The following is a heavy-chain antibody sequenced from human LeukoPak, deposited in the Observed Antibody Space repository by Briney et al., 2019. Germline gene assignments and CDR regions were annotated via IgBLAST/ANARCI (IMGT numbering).Heavy chain of an antibody. Sequence: ASVKVSCKASGYTFTGYYMHWVRQAPGQGLEWMGWINPNSGGTSYAQKFQGRVTMTRDTSISTAYMELSRLRSDDTAVYYCARGRTGYSYGYEYWGQGTLVTVSS. CDR2: INPNSGGT. CDR3: ARGRTGYSYGYEY. J-gene: IGHJ4*02. D-gene: IGHD5-18*01. CDR1: GYTFTGYY. V-gene: IGHV1-2*02.